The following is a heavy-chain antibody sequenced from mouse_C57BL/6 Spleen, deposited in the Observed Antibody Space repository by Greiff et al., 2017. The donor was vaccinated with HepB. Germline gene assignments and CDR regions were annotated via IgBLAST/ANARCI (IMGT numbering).Heavy chain of an antibody. Sequence: QVQLQQPGAELVKPGASVKMSCKASGYTFTSYWITWVKQRPGQGLEWIGDFYPGSGSTNYNEKFKSKATLTVDTSSSTAYMQLSSLTSEDSAVYYCARRTTVVATDFDYWGQGTTLTVSS. V-gene: IGHV1-55*01. CDR1: GYTFTSYW. CDR2: FYPGSGST. D-gene: IGHD1-1*01. CDR3: ARRTTVVATDFDY. J-gene: IGHJ2*01.